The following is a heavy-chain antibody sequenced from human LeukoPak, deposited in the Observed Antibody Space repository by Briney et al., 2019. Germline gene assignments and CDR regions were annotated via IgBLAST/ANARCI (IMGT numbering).Heavy chain of an antibody. D-gene: IGHD3-22*01. CDR2: ISGSGGST. V-gene: IGHV3-23*01. CDR3: AKDGLVSYYYASSGYYLNWFDP. CDR1: GFTFSSYA. Sequence: SGGSLRLSCAASGFTFSSYAMSWVRQAPGKGLEWVSAISGSGGSTYYADSVKGRFTISRDNSKNTLYLQMNSLRAEDTAVYYCAKDGLVSYYYASSGYYLNWFDPWGQGTLVTVSS. J-gene: IGHJ5*02.